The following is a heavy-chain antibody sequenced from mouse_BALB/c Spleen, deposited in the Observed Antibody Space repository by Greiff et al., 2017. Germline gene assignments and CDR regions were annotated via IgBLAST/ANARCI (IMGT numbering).Heavy chain of an antibody. CDR3: ARFNGNYEDYYAMDY. D-gene: IGHD2-1*01. J-gene: IGHJ4*01. CDR1: GYTFTSYV. V-gene: IGHV1-14*01. Sequence: VQLQQSGPELVKPGASVKMSCKASGYTFTSYVMHWVKQKPGQGLEWIGYINPYNDGTKYNEKFKGKATLTSDKSSSTAYMELSSLTSEDSAVYYCARFNGNYEDYYAMDYWGQGTSVTVSS. CDR2: INPYNDGT.